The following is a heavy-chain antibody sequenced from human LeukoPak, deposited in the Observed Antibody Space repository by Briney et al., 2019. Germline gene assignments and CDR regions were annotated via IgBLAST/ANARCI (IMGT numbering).Heavy chain of an antibody. CDR1: GYTFTSYG. CDR3: ARSPGITMIVVVITPFDY. J-gene: IGHJ4*02. CDR2: ISVYNGNT. V-gene: IGHV1-18*01. Sequence: GAAVKVSCKASGYTFTSYGISWVRQAPGQGLEWMGWISVYNGNTNYAQKLQGRVTMTTDTSTITAYMELSSLRSDDKAVYYCARSPGITMIVVVITPFDYWGQGTLVTVSS. D-gene: IGHD3-22*01.